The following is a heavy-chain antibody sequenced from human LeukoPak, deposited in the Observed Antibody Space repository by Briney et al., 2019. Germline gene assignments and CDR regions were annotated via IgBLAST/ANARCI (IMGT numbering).Heavy chain of an antibody. D-gene: IGHD3-16*01. CDR2: IYYSGST. J-gene: IGHJ6*03. CDR3: ARDYLGSYYYMDV. CDR1: GGSISSSF. V-gene: IGHV4-59*01. Sequence: SETLSVTCTVSGGSISSSFWSWIRQPPGKGLEWIGYIYYSGSTNYNPSLKSRVTISVETSKNQFSLKLSSVTAADTAVYYCARDYLGSYYYMDVWGKGTTVTVSS.